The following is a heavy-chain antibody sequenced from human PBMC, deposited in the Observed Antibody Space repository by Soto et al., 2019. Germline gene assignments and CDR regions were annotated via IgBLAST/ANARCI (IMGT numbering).Heavy chain of an antibody. J-gene: IGHJ5*01. V-gene: IGHV1-69*13. CDR1: GGTFSSYA. D-gene: IGHD6-13*01. CDR2: IIPIFGTA. CDR3: ARVRDSRLNWFVS. Sequence: SVKVSCKASGGTFSSYAISWVRQAPGQGLEWMGGIIPIFGTANYAQKFQGRVTITADESTSTAYMELSSLRSAATAVYFCARVRDSRLNWFVSWGQGILVTVSS.